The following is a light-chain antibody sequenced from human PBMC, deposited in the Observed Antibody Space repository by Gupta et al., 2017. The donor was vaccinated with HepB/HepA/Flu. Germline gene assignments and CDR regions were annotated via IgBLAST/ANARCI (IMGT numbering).Light chain of an antibody. J-gene: IGKJ5*01. Sequence: EIVLTQSPGTLSLSPGERASLSCRASQSVSSSYLAWYQQKPGQSPRLLMYGASSRVTGVPDRFSGSGSGTDLTLTISRLEPEDFAVYYCQHYGSSPPVTFGQGTRLETK. V-gene: IGKV3-20*01. CDR3: QHYGSSPPVT. CDR1: QSVSSSY. CDR2: GAS.